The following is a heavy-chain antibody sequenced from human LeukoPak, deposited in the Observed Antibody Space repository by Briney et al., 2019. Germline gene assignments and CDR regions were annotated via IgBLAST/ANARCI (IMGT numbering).Heavy chain of an antibody. CDR1: GYTLTSYG. J-gene: IGHJ4*02. CDR3: ARDHGSGSFSGY. D-gene: IGHD3-10*01. Sequence: ASVKVSCMASGYTLTSYGISWVRQAPGQGLEWMGWISAYNGNTNYAQKLQGRVTMTTDTSTSTAYMELRSLRSDDTAVYYCARDHGSGSFSGYWGQGTLVTVSS. V-gene: IGHV1-18*01. CDR2: ISAYNGNT.